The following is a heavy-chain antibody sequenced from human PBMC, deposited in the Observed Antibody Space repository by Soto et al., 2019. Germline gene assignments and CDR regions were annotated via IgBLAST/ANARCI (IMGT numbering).Heavy chain of an antibody. CDR1: GYTFTGYY. CDR3: AREEGHFDWLLYRGPISSYFDY. V-gene: IGHV1-2*02. CDR2: INPNSGGT. J-gene: IGHJ4*02. Sequence: ASVKVSCKSSGYTFTGYYMHWVRQAPGQGLEWTGWINPNSGGTNYAQKFQGRVTMTRDTSISTAYMELSRLRSDDTAVYYCAREEGHFDWLLYRGPISSYFDYWGQGTLVTVSS. D-gene: IGHD3-9*01.